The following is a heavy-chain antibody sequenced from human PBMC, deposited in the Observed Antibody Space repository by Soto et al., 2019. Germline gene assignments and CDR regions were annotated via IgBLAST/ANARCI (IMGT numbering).Heavy chain of an antibody. CDR3: ARDAACTNGVCYINRGWFDP. D-gene: IGHD2-8*01. CDR2: IIPIFGTA. J-gene: IGHJ5*02. V-gene: IGHV1-69*06. Sequence: SVKVSCKASGGTFSSYSISWVRQAPGQGLEWMGGIIPIFGTANYAQKFQGRVTITADKSTSTAYMELSSLRSEDTAVYYCARDAACTNGVCYINRGWFDPWGQGTLVTVSS. CDR1: GGTFSSYS.